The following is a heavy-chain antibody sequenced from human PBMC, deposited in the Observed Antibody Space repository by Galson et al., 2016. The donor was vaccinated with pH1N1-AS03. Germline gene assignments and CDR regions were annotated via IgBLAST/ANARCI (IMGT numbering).Heavy chain of an antibody. CDR3: ATGHYYSGLYRDAFDT. J-gene: IGHJ3*02. V-gene: IGHV5-10-1*01. D-gene: IGHD1-26*01. CDR2: IDPSDSYI. CDR1: GYPFTSYW. Sequence: QSGAEVKKPGESLRISCKGSGYPFTSYWINWVRQMPGKGLEWIGRIDPSDSYINYSPAFEGRVTISSDKSTTTAYPQWNDLKSADTAAYFCATGHYYSGLYRDAFDTWGQGTRVTVSS.